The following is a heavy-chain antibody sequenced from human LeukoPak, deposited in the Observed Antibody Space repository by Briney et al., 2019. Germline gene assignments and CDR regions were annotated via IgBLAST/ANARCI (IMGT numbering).Heavy chain of an antibody. CDR2: VTYGGTT. V-gene: IGHV4-59*08. CDR1: GVSISSYY. Sequence: PSETLSLTRAVSGVSISSYYWNWIRQPPGRGLEWIGHVTYGGTTGYNPSLQGRVTISMDMSRNQVSLKLTSLTAADTALYFCASLYDSSSYPRRGAFQYWGHGTLVTVSS. D-gene: IGHD3-22*01. J-gene: IGHJ3*01. CDR3: ASLYDSSSYPRRGAFQY.